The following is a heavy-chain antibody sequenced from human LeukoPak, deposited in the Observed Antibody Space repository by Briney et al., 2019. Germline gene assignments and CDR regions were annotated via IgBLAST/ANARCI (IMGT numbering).Heavy chain of an antibody. CDR1: GGSISSYY. D-gene: IGHD4-11*01. CDR3: VRVADSNLDY. Sequence: PSETLSLTCTVSGGSISSYYWSWIRQPPGKGLEWIGYIYYSGSTNYNPSLKSRVTISVDTSKNQFSLKLSSVTAADTGRYYCVRVADSNLDYWGQGTLVTVPS. J-gene: IGHJ4*02. V-gene: IGHV4-59*01. CDR2: IYYSGST.